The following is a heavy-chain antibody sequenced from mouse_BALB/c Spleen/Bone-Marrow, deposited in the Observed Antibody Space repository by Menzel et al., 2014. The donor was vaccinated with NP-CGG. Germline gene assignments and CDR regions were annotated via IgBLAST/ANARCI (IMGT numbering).Heavy chain of an antibody. D-gene: IGHD2-10*02. J-gene: IGHJ4*01. CDR1: GFSLTGFG. V-gene: IGHV2-6-7*01. CDR3: AREKYGNYYAMDY. Sequence: VKVVDSGPGLVAPSQSLSITCTVSGFSLTGFGINWIRQPPGKGLEWLGMIWGDGTTDYNSALKSRLSIKKDNSKSQVFLKMNSLQAGDTARYYCAREKYGNYYAMDYWGQGTSVTVSS. CDR2: IWGDGTT.